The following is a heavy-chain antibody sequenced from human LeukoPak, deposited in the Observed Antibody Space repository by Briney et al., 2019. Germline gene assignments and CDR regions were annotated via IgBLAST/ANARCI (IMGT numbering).Heavy chain of an antibody. CDR2: INHSGST. D-gene: IGHD2-2*01. J-gene: IGHJ6*02. V-gene: IGHV4-34*01. Sequence: SETLSLTCAVYGGSFSGYYWSWIRQPPGKGLEWIGEINHSGSTNYNPSLKSRVTISVDTSKNQFSLKLSSVTAADTAVYYCARSILVVPVVSHYNYGVDFWGQGTTVTVSS. CDR3: ARSILVVPVVSHYNYGVDF. CDR1: GGSFSGYY.